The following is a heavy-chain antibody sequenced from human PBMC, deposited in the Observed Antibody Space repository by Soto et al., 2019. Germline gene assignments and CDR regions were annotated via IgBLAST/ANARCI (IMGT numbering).Heavy chain of an antibody. V-gene: IGHV1-3*01. CDR3: ARDLPVLLWFGEPYYYYYGMDV. D-gene: IGHD3-10*01. Sequence: ASVKVSCKASGYSFTTYGMNWVRQAPGQRLERMGWINAGNGNTKYSQKFQGRVTITRDTSASTAYMELSSLRSEDTAVYYCARDLPVLLWFGEPYYYYYGMDVWGQGTTVTVSS. CDR1: GYSFTTYG. J-gene: IGHJ6*02. CDR2: INAGNGNT.